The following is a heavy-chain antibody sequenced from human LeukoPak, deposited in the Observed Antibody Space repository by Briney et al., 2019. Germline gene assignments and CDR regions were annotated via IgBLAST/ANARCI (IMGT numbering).Heavy chain of an antibody. J-gene: IGHJ5*02. CDR2: IYHSGST. CDR3: ARVLFSGYDLDNWFDP. CDR1: GGSISSGGYS. V-gene: IGHV4-30-2*01. Sequence: SETLSLTCAVSGGSISSGGYSWSWIRQPPGKGLEWIGYIYHSGSTYYNPSLKSRVTISVDRSKNQFSLKLSSVTAADTAVYYCARVLFSGYDLDNWFDPWGQGTLVTASS. D-gene: IGHD5-12*01.